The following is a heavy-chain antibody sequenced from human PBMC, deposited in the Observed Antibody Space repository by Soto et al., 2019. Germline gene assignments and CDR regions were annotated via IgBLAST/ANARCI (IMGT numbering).Heavy chain of an antibody. CDR2: ISVSGGST. J-gene: IGHJ3*01. D-gene: IGHD3-16*01. Sequence: PGGSLRLSCAVSGFTISSYAMSWVRQAPGKGLQWVSGISVSGGSTYYGDAVKGRFTISRDNSKNTLYLQMDSLSAGDTAMYYCAKEASPFGTNAFDVWGHGTMVTVSS. CDR1: GFTISSYA. V-gene: IGHV3-23*02. CDR3: AKEASPFGTNAFDV.